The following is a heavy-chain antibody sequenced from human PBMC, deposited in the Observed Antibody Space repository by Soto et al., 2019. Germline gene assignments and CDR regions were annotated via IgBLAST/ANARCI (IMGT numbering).Heavy chain of an antibody. Sequence: PGGSLRLSCAASGFTFSSYAMSWVRQAPGKGLEWVSAISGSGGSTYYADSVKGRFTISRDNSKNTLYLQMNSLRAEDTAVYYCAKSPFLIAAAGTVGVYYYYCMLVWGQAPSLTVS. CDR2: ISGSGGST. CDR3: AKSPFLIAAAGTVGVYYYYCMLV. D-gene: IGHD6-13*01. V-gene: IGHV3-23*01. CDR1: GFTFSSYA. J-gene: IGHJ6*02.